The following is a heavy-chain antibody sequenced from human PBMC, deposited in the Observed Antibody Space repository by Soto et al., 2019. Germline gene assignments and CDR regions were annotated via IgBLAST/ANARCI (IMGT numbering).Heavy chain of an antibody. J-gene: IGHJ6*02. D-gene: IGHD3-10*01. V-gene: IGHV5-51*01. CDR3: ARSVSGSSTGYYYYGMDV. Sequence: SGESLKISCKGSGYSFTSYWIGWVRQMPGKGLEWMGIIYPGDSDTRYSPSFQGQVTISADKSISTAYLQWSSLKASDTAMYYCARSVSGSSTGYYYYGMDVWGQGTTVTVSS. CDR1: GYSFTSYW. CDR2: IYPGDSDT.